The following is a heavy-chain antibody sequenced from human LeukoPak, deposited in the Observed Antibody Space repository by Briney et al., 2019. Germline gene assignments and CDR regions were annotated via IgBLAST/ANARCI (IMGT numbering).Heavy chain of an antibody. Sequence: GGSLRLSCAASGFTFSSYGMHWVRQAPGKGLEWVAVIWYDGSNKYYADSVKGRFTISRDNSKNTLYLQMNSLRPEDTAIYYCARDLSYYYASDYWGQGTLVTVSS. CDR1: GFTFSSYG. D-gene: IGHD3-10*01. V-gene: IGHV3-33*01. CDR3: ARDLSYYYASDY. J-gene: IGHJ4*02. CDR2: IWYDGSNK.